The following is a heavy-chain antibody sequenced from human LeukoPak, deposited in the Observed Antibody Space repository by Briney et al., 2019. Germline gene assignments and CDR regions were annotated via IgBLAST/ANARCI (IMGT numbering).Heavy chain of an antibody. CDR2: ISAYNGNT. CDR3: ARDSSGYYYLPWGHGPDY. Sequence: ASVKVPCKASGYTFTSYGISWVRQAPGQGLEWMGWISAYNGNTNYAQKLQGRVTLTRDTSTSTVYMELSSLRAEDTAVYYCARDSSGYYYLPWGHGPDYWGQGTLVTVSS. J-gene: IGHJ4*02. D-gene: IGHD3-22*01. CDR1: GYTFTSYG. V-gene: IGHV1-18*01.